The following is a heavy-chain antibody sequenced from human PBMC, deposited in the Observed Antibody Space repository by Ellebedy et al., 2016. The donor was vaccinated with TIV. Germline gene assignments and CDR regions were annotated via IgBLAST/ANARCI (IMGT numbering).Heavy chain of an antibody. J-gene: IGHJ3*02. V-gene: IGHV4-34*01. D-gene: IGHD6-19*01. CDR3: ARHLAVTGTGYDAFDI. CDR1: GGSFSGYY. CDR2: INHSGST. Sequence: SETLSLTCAVYGGSFSGYYWSWIRQPPGKGLEWIGEINHSGSTNYNPSLKSRVTISVDRSKNQFSLKLSSVTAADTAVYYCARHLAVTGTGYDAFDIWGQGTMVTVSS.